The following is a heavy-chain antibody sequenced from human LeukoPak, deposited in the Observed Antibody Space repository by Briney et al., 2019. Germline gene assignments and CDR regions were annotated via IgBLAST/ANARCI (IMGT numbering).Heavy chain of an antibody. CDR1: GSSFPTYW. CDR2: IYPGDSDP. D-gene: IGHD3-10*01. V-gene: IGHV5-51*01. J-gene: IGHJ4*02. CDR3: ARAYSYGSGSYYHFDY. Sequence: GASLQISCKGSGSSFPTYWIAWVRQMPGKGLEWMGIIYPGDSDPRYSPSFQGQVTISADKSISTAYLQWSSLKASDTAIYYCARAYSYGSGSYYHFDYWGQGTLVTVSS.